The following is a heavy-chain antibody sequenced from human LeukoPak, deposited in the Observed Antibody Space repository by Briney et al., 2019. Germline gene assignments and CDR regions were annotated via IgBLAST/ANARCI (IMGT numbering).Heavy chain of an antibody. V-gene: IGHV4-34*01. D-gene: IGHD3-9*01. CDR2: INHSGST. CDR1: GGPFSGYY. J-gene: IGHJ4*02. Sequence: PSETLSLTCAVYGGPFSGYYWSWIRQPPGKGLEWIGEINHSGSTNYNPSLKSRVTISVDTSKNQFSLKLSSVTAADTAVYYCAGYDILTGYDALGYWGQGTLVTVSS. CDR3: AGYDILTGYDALGY.